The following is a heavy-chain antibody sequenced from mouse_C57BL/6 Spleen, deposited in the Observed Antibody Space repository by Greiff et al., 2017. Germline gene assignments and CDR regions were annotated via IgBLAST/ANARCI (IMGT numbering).Heavy chain of an antibody. J-gene: IGHJ3*01. CDR2: ISSGSSTI. V-gene: IGHV5-17*01. D-gene: IGHD2-3*01. Sequence: EVKLEESGGGLVKPGGSLKLSCAASGFTFSDYGMHWVRQAPEKGLEWVAYISSGSSTIYYADTVKGRLTISRDNAKNTLFLQMTSRRSEDTAMYYCASGYDGYLFAYWGQGTLVTVSA. CDR1: GFTFSDYG. CDR3: ASGYDGYLFAY.